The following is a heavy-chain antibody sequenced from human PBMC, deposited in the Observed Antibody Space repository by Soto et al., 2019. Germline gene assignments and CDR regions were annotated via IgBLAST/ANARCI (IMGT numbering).Heavy chain of an antibody. J-gene: IGHJ4*02. CDR3: ARVVVFGSGDYDY. Sequence: GGSLRLSCAASGFTFSSYAMHWVRQAPGKGLEWVAVISYDGSNKYYADSVKGRFTISRDNSKNTLYLQMNSLRAEDTAVYYCARVVVFGSGDYDYWGQGTLVTVSS. CDR1: GFTFSSYA. D-gene: IGHD3-3*01. CDR2: ISYDGSNK. V-gene: IGHV3-30*04.